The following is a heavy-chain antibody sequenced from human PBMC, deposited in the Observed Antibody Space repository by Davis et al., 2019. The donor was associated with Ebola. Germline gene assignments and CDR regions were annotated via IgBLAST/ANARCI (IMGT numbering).Heavy chain of an antibody. V-gene: IGHV4-34*01. D-gene: IGHD3-16*02. Sequence: PSETLSLTCAVYGGSFSGYYWSWIRQPPRKGLEWIGEINHSGSTNYNPSLKSRVTISVDTSKNQFSLKLSSVTAADTAVYYCARGGRDIWGSYRQFAYWGQGTLVTVSS. CDR2: INHSGST. J-gene: IGHJ4*02. CDR3: ARGGRDIWGSYRQFAY. CDR1: GGSFSGYY.